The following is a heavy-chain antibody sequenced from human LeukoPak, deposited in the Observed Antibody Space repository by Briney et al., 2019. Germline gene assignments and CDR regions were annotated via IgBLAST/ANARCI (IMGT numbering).Heavy chain of an antibody. CDR1: GFTFSGYA. CDR2: ISGSGGST. CDR3: AEERNPYSSSWYSLHYMDV. Sequence: GSLRLSCAASGFTFSGYAMSWVRQAPGKGLEWVSAISGSGGSTYYADSVKGRFTISRDNSKNTLYLQMNSLRAEDTAVFYCAEERNPYSSSWYSLHYMDVWGKGTTVTVSS. D-gene: IGHD6-13*01. J-gene: IGHJ6*03. V-gene: IGHV3-23*01.